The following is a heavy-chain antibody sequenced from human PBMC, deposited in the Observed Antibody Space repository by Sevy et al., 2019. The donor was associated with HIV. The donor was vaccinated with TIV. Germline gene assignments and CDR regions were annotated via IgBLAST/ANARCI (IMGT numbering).Heavy chain of an antibody. V-gene: IGHV1-18*01. J-gene: IGHJ4*02. Sequence: ASVKVSCKTSGYTFNRYAINWVRQPPGQGLEWMGWISPYTGNKEYWRKFRGGVSMSGETYTSDDSMELRSLTFDDPGVDDRAGERPQGEVWFGALSGYWGQGTLVTVSS. D-gene: IGHD3-10*01. CDR2: ISPYTGNK. CDR3: AGERPQGEVWFGALSGY. CDR1: GYTFNRYA.